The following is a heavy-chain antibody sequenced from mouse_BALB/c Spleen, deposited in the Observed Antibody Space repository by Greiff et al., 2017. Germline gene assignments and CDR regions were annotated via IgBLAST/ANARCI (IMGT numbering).Heavy chain of an antibody. V-gene: IGHV1-54*03. J-gene: IGHJ2*01. CDR3: ARRIHYYGYDY. CDR2: INPGSGGT. CDR1: GYAFTNYL. D-gene: IGHD1-2*01. Sequence: QVQLKQSGAELVRPGTSVKVSCKASGYAFTNYLIEWVKQRPGQGLEWIGVINPGSGGTNYNEKFKGKATLTADKSSSTASMQLSSLTSDDSAVYFCARRIHYYGYDYWGQGTTLTVSS.